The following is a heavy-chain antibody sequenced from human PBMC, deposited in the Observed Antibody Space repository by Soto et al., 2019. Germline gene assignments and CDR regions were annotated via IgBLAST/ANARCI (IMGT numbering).Heavy chain of an antibody. V-gene: IGHV1-69*12. CDR1: GGTFSSYA. Sequence: QVQLVQSGAEVKKPGSSVKVSCKASGGTFSSYAISWVRQAPGQGLEWMGGIIPIFGTASYAQKFQGRVTINAAEYTATAYMERSCLRYADTAAYYGATKREYYDVWSYGPRDYWGRGTLDAFSS. J-gene: IGHJ4*02. CDR3: ATKREYYDVWSYGPRDY. CDR2: IIPIFGTA. D-gene: IGHD3-3*01.